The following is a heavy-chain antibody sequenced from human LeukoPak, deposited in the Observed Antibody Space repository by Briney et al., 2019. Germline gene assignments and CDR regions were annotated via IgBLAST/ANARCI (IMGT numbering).Heavy chain of an antibody. CDR1: GGSISSYY. J-gene: IGHJ4*02. CDR3: ARDTTPGGY. CDR2: IYYSETH. D-gene: IGHD1-26*01. V-gene: IGHV4-59*01. Sequence: PSETLSLTCTVSGGSISSYYWSWIRQPPGKGLEWLGYIYYSETHNYNPSLKSRVTISVDTSKTQFSLKLSSVTAADTAVYHCARDTTPGGYWGQGTLVTVSS.